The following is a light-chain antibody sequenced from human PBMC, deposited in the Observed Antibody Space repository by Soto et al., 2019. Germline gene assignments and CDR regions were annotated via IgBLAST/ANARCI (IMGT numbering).Light chain of an antibody. Sequence: IVLTQSPDTLSLSPGERATLFFRASQSLSIGSLAWYQQKPGQAPRLLIYGASSRATGIPDRFSGSGSGTDFTLTISRLEPEDFAVYYCQQYGSSPPETFGQGTKVDIK. CDR3: QQYGSSPPET. CDR2: GAS. J-gene: IGKJ1*01. CDR1: QSLSIGS. V-gene: IGKV3-20*01.